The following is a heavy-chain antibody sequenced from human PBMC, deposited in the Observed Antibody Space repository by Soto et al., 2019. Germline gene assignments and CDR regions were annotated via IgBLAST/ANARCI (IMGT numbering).Heavy chain of an antibody. J-gene: IGHJ6*02. Sequence: QVQLVQSAAEVKKPGASVKVSCKASGYTFIRYGITWVRQAPGQGLEWMGWISPYNDYTIYAQKLQGRVTMTTDTSTRVTYMGLGSVKSDDTFVYYCARGGYYDNTWGKLSHYGLDVWGQGTSVTVS. CDR2: ISPYNDYT. D-gene: IGHD3-16*01. CDR3: ARGGYYDNTWGKLSHYGLDV. V-gene: IGHV1-18*01. CDR1: GYTFIRYG.